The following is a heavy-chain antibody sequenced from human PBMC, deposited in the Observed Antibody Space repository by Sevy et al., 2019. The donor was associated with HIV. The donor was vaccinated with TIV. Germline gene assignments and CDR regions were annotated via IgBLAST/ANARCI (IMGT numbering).Heavy chain of an antibody. CDR3: ARSVADGYNNWFDP. Sequence: GGSLRLSCAASGFTFSSYSMNWVRQAPGKGLEWVSSISSSSSYIYYADSVKGRFTISRDNAKNSLYLQMNSLRAEDTAVYYCARSVADGYNNWFDPWGQGTLVTVSS. J-gene: IGHJ5*02. CDR2: ISSSSSYI. V-gene: IGHV3-21*01. D-gene: IGHD5-12*01. CDR1: GFTFSSYS.